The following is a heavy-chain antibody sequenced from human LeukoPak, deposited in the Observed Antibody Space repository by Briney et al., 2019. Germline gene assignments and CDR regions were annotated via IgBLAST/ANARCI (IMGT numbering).Heavy chain of an antibody. V-gene: IGHV3-33*01. CDR3: AREGLQFLFDY. CDR1: GFTFSSYG. Sequence: GGSLRLSCAASGFTFSSYGMHWVRQAPGKGLEWVAVIWYDGSNKYYADSVKGRFTISRDNPKNTLYLQMNSLRAEDTAVYYCAREGLQFLFDYWGQGTLVTVSS. CDR2: IWYDGSNK. D-gene: IGHD5-24*01. J-gene: IGHJ4*02.